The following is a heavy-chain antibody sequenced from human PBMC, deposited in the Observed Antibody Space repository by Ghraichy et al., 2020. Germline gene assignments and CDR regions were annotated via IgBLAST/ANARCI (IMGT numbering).Heavy chain of an antibody. V-gene: IGHV3-15*01. CDR1: RFTFSNAW. CDR3: TTEKGQAIDP. D-gene: IGHD5-12*01. J-gene: IGHJ5*02. CDR2: IKSKTDGGTT. Sequence: GESLNISCAASRFTFSNAWMSWVRQAPGKGLEWVGRIKSKTDGGTTDYAAPVKGRFTISRDDSKNTLYLQMNSLKTEDTAVYYCTTEKGQAIDPWGQGTLVTVSS.